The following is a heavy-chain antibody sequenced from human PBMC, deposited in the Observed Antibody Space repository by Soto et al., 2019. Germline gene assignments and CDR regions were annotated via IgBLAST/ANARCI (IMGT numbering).Heavy chain of an antibody. Sequence: PGGSLRLSCAVSGSTFDDNAMHWVRQAPEKGLEWVSGINWKSDIGYADSVKGRFTISRDNSKNTLYLQMNSLRAEDTAVYYCAKVEGSGWYRFSGMDVWGQGTTVTVSS. V-gene: IGHV3-9*01. D-gene: IGHD6-19*01. CDR2: INWKSDI. CDR3: AKVEGSGWYRFSGMDV. J-gene: IGHJ6*02. CDR1: GSTFDDNA.